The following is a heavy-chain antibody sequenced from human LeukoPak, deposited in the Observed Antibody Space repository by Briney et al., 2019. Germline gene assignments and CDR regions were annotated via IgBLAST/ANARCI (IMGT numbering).Heavy chain of an antibody. CDR3: VRGSGPIPRA. CDR1: GGSISSSSYY. Sequence: SETLSLTCTVSGGSISSSSYYWGWIRQPPGKGLEWIGSIYYSGSTYYNPSLKSRVTISVDTSKNQFSLKLSSVTAADTAVYYCVRGSGPIPRAWGQGAVVTVSS. J-gene: IGHJ3*01. V-gene: IGHV4-39*01. D-gene: IGHD2-2*02. CDR2: IYYSGST.